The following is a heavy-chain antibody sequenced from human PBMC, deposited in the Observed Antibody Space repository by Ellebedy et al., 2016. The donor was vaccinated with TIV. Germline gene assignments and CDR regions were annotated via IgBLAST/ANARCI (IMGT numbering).Heavy chain of an antibody. Sequence: GESLKISCAASGFTFSSYSMNWVRQAPGKGLEWVSYISSSSSTIYYADSVKGRFTISRDNAKNSLYLQMNSLRAEDTAVYYCARVLVREHNWFDPWGQGTLVTVSS. D-gene: IGHD3-10*01. CDR2: ISSSSSTI. CDR1: GFTFSSYS. J-gene: IGHJ5*02. V-gene: IGHV3-48*04. CDR3: ARVLVREHNWFDP.